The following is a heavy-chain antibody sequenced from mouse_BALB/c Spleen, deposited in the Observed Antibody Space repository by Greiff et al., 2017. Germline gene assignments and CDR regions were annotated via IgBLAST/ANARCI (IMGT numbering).Heavy chain of an antibody. CDR1: GFSLTSYG. J-gene: IGHJ3*01. V-gene: IGHV2-2*02. Sequence: QVHLKESGPGLVQPSQSLSITCPVSGFSLTSYGVHWVRQSPGKGLEWLGVIWSGGSTDYNAAFISRLCISKDNSKSQVFFKMNSLQANDTAIYYCARNLGGITTLFDYWGQGTLVTVSA. CDR3: ARNLGGITTLFDY. CDR2: IWSGGST. D-gene: IGHD2-4*01.